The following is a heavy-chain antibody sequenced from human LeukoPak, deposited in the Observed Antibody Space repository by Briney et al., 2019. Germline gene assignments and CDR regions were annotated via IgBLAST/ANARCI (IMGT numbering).Heavy chain of an antibody. CDR1: GFTFSRYW. CDR2: INSDGSST. V-gene: IGHV3-74*01. J-gene: IGHJ4*02. D-gene: IGHD3-10*01. Sequence: GGSLRLSCAASGFTFSRYWMHWVRQGPGKGLVWVSRINSDGSSTSYADSVKGRFTISRDNDKNTLYLQMNSLRAEDTAVYYCARERVMYYYGAGSPDYWGQGTLVTVSS. CDR3: ARERVMYYYGAGSPDY.